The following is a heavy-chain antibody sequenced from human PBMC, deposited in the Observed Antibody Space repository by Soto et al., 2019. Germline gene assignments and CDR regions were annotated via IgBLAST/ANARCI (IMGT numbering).Heavy chain of an antibody. CDR1: GASVSHGY. CDR3: ARSYYDSTGFAVDP. V-gene: IGHV4-59*02. D-gene: IGHD3-22*01. Sequence: SETLSLTCNVSGASVSHGYWSWIRQPPGKGLEWIGFMYFGGIFNYNPSLTSRATISVETSKNQFSMKLTSVTASDTAVYYCARSYYDSTGFAVDPWGQGTLVTSPQ. CDR2: MYFGGIF. J-gene: IGHJ5*02.